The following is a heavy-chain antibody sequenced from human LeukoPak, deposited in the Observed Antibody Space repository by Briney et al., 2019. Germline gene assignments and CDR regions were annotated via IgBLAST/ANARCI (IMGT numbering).Heavy chain of an antibody. CDR3: ARGACSTTSCLDY. CDR2: ISSSSSSAI. D-gene: IGHD2-2*01. Sequence: GGSLRLSCAASGFSFNYYSMNWVRQAPGKGLEWVSYISSSSSSAIYYADSVKGRFTIARDNAKNSLYLQMNSLRAEDTAVYYCARGACSTTSCLDYRGQGTLVTVSS. V-gene: IGHV3-48*01. CDR1: GFSFNYYS. J-gene: IGHJ4*02.